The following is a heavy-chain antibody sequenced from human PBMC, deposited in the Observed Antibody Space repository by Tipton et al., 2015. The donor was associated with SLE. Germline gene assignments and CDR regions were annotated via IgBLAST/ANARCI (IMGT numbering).Heavy chain of an antibody. CDR3: ARVAPTEVFDY. Sequence: TLSLTCAVYGGSFSGYFWTWIRQPPGKGLEWIAEIIHSGVTNYNPSLRSRVTISVDMSKSQVSLKLSSVTAADTAVYYCARVAPTEVFDYWGQGTLVTVSS. CDR1: GGSFSGYF. D-gene: IGHD1-1*01. V-gene: IGHV4-34*12. J-gene: IGHJ4*02. CDR2: IIHSGVT.